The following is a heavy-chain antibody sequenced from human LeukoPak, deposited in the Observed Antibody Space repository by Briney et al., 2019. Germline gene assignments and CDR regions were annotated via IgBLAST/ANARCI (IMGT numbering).Heavy chain of an antibody. D-gene: IGHD3-10*01. CDR2: IWYDGGNK. Sequence: GGSLRLSCAASGFTFSSYGMHWVRQAPGKGLEWVAVIWYDGGNKYYADSVKGRFTISRDNSKNTLYLQMNSLRAEDTAVYYCARDHAPYYYGSGSPLDYWGQGTLVTVSS. J-gene: IGHJ4*02. CDR3: ARDHAPYYYGSGSPLDY. V-gene: IGHV3-33*01. CDR1: GFTFSSYG.